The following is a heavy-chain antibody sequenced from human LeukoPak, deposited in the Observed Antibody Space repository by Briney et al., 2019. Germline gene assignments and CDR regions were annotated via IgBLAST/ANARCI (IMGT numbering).Heavy chain of an antibody. D-gene: IGHD1-26*01. J-gene: IGHJ4*02. CDR2: INPNSGGT. V-gene: IGHV1-2*02. CDR1: GYTFTGYY. CDR3: ARTNPPIKSVSGKRYFDY. Sequence: GASVKVSCKASGYTFTGYYMHWVRQAPGQGLEWMGWINPNSGGTNYAQKSQGRVTMTRDTSISTAYMELSRLRSDDTAVYYCARTNPPIKSVSGKRYFDYWGQGTLVTVSS.